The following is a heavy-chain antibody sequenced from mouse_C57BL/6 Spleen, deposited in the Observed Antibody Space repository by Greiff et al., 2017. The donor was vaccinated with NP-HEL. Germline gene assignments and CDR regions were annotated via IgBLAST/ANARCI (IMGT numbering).Heavy chain of an antibody. CDR3: ARNFNYYGSSSFAY. CDR1: GFSLTSYA. D-gene: IGHD1-1*01. Sequence: VKVVESGPGLVAPSQSLSITCTVSGFSLTSYAISWVRQPPGKGLEWLGVIWTGGGTNYNSALKSRLSISKDNSKSQVFLKMNSLQTDDTARYYCARNFNYYGSSSFAYWGQGTLVTVSA. CDR2: IWTGGGT. V-gene: IGHV2-9-1*01. J-gene: IGHJ3*01.